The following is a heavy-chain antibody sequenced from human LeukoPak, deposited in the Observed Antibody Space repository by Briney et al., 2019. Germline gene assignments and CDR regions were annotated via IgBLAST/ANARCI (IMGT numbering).Heavy chain of an antibody. CDR1: GFTFSSYG. CDR3: ASYLSCSGGSCYSGFDP. CDR2: ISGSGGST. J-gene: IGHJ5*02. D-gene: IGHD2-15*01. Sequence: GGTLRLSCAASGFTFSSYGMSWVRQAPGKGLEWVSAISGSGGSTYYADSVKGRFTISRDNSKNTLYLQMNSLRAADTAVYYCASYLSCSGGSCYSGFDPWGQGTLVTVSS. V-gene: IGHV3-23*01.